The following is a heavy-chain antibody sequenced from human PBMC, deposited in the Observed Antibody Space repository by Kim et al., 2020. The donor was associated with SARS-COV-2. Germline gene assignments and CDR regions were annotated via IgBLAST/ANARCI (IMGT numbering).Heavy chain of an antibody. CDR2: IIWNTSST. CDR1: GFTFYNYF. CDR3: VKGINSGGTGL. D-gene: IGHD1-20*01. J-gene: IGHJ6*02. Sequence: GGSLRLSCATSGFTFYNYFMNWVRQAPGKGPEWVSRIIWNTSSTGYADSVRGRFTVSRDNASNSLYLQMNSLRTEDTALYYCVKGINSGGTGLWGPGTTVTVSS. V-gene: IGHV3-9*01.